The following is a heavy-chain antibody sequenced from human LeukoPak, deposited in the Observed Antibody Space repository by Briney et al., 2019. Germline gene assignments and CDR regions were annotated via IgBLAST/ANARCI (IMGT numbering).Heavy chain of an antibody. CDR2: ISSRSDYI. J-gene: IGHJ4*02. Sequence: PGGSQRLSCAASGFTFSSSTMNWVRQAPGKGLEWVSIISSRSDYIYYADSVKGRFTISRDNAQNSLYLQMHSLRAEDTAVYYCARDSTDYYDSSGYYGALDSWGQGTLVTVSS. CDR3: ARDSTDYYDSSGYYGALDS. D-gene: IGHD3-22*01. V-gene: IGHV3-21*01. CDR1: GFTFSSST.